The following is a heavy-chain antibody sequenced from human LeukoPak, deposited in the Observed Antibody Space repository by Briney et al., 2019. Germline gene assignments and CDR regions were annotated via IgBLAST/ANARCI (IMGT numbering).Heavy chain of an antibody. V-gene: IGHV4-34*01. CDR1: GGSFSGYY. D-gene: IGHD2-2*01. Sequence: SETLSLTCAVYGGSFSGYYWSWIRQPPGKGLEWIGEINHSGSTNYNPSLKSRVTISVDTSKNQFSLKLSSVTAADTAVYYCARGYLAQLFPWGQGTLVTVSS. CDR3: ARGYLAQLFP. CDR2: INHSGST. J-gene: IGHJ5*02.